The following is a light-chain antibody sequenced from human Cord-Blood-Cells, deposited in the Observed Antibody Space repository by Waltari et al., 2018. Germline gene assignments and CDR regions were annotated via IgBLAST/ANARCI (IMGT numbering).Light chain of an antibody. Sequence: EIVMTQSPATLSVSPGERATLSCRASQRVSSNLACDQQKPGQAPRLLINGASTRATGIPARFIGTGSGTEFTRTSSSLQSEDIAVYYCQQYNNWLWTFGQGTKVEIK. J-gene: IGKJ1*01. CDR1: QRVSSN. CDR2: GAS. V-gene: IGKV3-15*01. CDR3: QQYNNWLWT.